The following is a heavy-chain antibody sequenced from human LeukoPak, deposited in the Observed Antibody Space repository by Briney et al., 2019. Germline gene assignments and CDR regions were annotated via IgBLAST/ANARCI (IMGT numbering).Heavy chain of an antibody. V-gene: IGHV3-11*01. CDR3: AKDLDSRVGSYYFDY. J-gene: IGHJ4*02. D-gene: IGHD3-22*01. Sequence: GGSLRLSCAASGFTFSDYYMSWIRQAPGKGLEWVSYISSSGSTIYYADSVKGRFTISRDNAKNSLFLQMNSLRAEDTALYYCAKDLDSRVGSYYFDYWGQGTLVTVSS. CDR2: ISSSGSTI. CDR1: GFTFSDYY.